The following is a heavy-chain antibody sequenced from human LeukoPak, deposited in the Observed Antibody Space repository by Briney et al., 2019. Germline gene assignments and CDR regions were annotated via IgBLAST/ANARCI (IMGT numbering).Heavy chain of an antibody. D-gene: IGHD6-13*01. Sequence: SETLSLTCTVSGGSISSSSYYWGWIRQPPGKGVGWIGSIYYSGSTYYNPSLKSRVTISVDTSKHQFSLKLSSVTAADTAVYYCARLESSWLDYWGQGTLVTVSS. CDR2: IYYSGST. CDR1: GGSISSSSYY. V-gene: IGHV4-39*01. CDR3: ARLESSWLDY. J-gene: IGHJ4*02.